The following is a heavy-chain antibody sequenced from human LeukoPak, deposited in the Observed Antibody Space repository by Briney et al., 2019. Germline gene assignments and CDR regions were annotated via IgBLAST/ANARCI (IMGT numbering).Heavy chain of an antibody. D-gene: IGHD3/OR15-3a*01. CDR2: ISAYNGNT. CDR3: ARDLGLDIDY. J-gene: IGHJ4*02. CDR1: GYTFTGYY. V-gene: IGHV1-18*04. Sequence: GASVKVSCKASGYTFTGYYMHWVRQAPGQGLEWMGWISAYNGNTNYAQKLQGRVTMTTDTSTSTAYMELRSLRSDDTAVYYCARDLGLDIDYWGQGTLVTVSS.